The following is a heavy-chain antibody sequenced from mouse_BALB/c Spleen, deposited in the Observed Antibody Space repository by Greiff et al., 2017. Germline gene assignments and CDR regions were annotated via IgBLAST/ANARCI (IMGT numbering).Heavy chain of an antibody. Sequence: VMVVESGPGLVAPSQSLSITCTVSGFSLTDYGVSWIRQPPGKGLEWLGVIWGGGSTYYNSALKSRLSISKDNSKSQVFLKMNSLQTDDTAMYYCAFHDGYRRDYAMDYWGQGTSVTVSS. CDR1: GFSLTDYG. J-gene: IGHJ4*01. D-gene: IGHD2-3*01. V-gene: IGHV2-6-5*01. CDR2: IWGGGST. CDR3: AFHDGYRRDYAMDY.